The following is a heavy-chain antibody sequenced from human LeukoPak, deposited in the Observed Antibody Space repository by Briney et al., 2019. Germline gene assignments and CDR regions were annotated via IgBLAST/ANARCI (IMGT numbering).Heavy chain of an antibody. V-gene: IGHV3-49*04. CDR3: TRPSSGSIHYYYYGMDV. Sequence: GSLRLSCTASGFTFGDYAMSWVRQAPGKGLEWVGFIRSKAYGGTTEYAASVKGRFTISRDDSKSIAYLQMNSLKTEDTAVYYCTRPSSGSIHYYYYGMDVWGKGTTVTVSS. J-gene: IGHJ6*04. CDR2: IRSKAYGGTT. CDR1: GFTFGDYA. D-gene: IGHD3-10*01.